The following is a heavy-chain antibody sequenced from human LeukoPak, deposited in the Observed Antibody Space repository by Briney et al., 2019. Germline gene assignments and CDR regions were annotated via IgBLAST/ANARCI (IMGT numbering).Heavy chain of an antibody. D-gene: IGHD5-18*01. Sequence: SETLSLTCAVYGGSFSGYYWSWIRQPPGKGLEWIGEINQSGSTNYNPSLKSRVTISVDTSKNQFSLKLSSVTAADTAVYYCARASETAYFDYWGQGTLVTVSS. V-gene: IGHV4-34*01. CDR1: GGSFSGYY. CDR3: ARASETAYFDY. CDR2: INQSGST. J-gene: IGHJ4*02.